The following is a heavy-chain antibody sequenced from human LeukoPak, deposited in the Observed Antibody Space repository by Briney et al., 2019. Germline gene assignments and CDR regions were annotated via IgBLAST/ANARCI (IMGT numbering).Heavy chain of an antibody. CDR1: YY. CDR2: INHSGST. CDR3: ARTYGSGIDY. V-gene: IGHV4-34*01. Sequence: YYXSWIRXPPGKGLEWIGEINHSGSTNYNPSLKSRVTISVDTSKNQFSLKLSSVTAADTAVYYCARTYGSGIDYWGQGTLVTVSS. D-gene: IGHD3-10*01. J-gene: IGHJ4*02.